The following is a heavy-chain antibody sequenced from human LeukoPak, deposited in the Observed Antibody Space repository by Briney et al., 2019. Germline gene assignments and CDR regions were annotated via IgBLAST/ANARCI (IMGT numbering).Heavy chain of an antibody. CDR3: ARDLDGAADYYYYYGMDV. Sequence: GGSLRLSCAASGFSVTSNYMSWVRQAPGKGLEWVANIKQDGSEKYYVDSVKGRFTNSRDNAKNSLYLQMNSLRAEDTAVYYCARDLDGAADYYYYYGMDVWGQGTTVTVSS. V-gene: IGHV3-7*03. D-gene: IGHD6-25*01. J-gene: IGHJ6*02. CDR2: IKQDGSEK. CDR1: GFSVTSNY.